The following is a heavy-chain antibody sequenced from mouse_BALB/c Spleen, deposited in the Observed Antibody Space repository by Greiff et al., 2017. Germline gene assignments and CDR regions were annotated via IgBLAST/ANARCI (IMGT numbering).Heavy chain of an antibody. D-gene: IGHD1-1*01. V-gene: IGHV5-15*02. CDR2: ISNLAYSI. CDR1: GFTFSDYG. CDR3: ARDLNYYGSSLGYFDV. Sequence: EVMLVESGGGLVQPGGSRKLSCAASGFTFSDYGMAWVRQAPGKGPEWVAFISNLAYSIYYADTVTGRFTISRENAKNTLYLEIRSLRSEDTAMYYCARDLNYYGSSLGYFDVWGAGTTVTVSS. J-gene: IGHJ1*01.